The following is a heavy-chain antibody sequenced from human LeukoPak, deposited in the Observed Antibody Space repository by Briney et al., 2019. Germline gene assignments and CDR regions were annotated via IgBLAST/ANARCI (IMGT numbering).Heavy chain of an antibody. CDR1: GGTFSSYA. CDR3: ARDGNDSSGYSPYFDY. J-gene: IGHJ4*02. D-gene: IGHD3-22*01. V-gene: IGHV1-69*13. Sequence: GASVKVSCKASGGTFSSYAISWVRQAPGQGLEWMGGIIPIFGTANYAQKFQGRVTITADESTSTAYVELSSLRSEDTAVYYCARDGNDSSGYSPYFDYWGQGTLVTVSS. CDR2: IIPIFGTA.